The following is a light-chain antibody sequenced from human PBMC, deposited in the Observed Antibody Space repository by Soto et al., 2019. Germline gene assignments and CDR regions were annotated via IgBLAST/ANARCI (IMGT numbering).Light chain of an antibody. CDR3: QQYGSSTWT. CDR1: QSVSSN. J-gene: IGKJ1*01. V-gene: IGKV3-15*01. CDR2: GAS. Sequence: EIVMTQSPATLSVSPGERATLSCRASQSVSSNLAWYQKKPGQAPRLLIYGASTRATGIPARFSGSGSGTDFNLTISRLETEDFAVYYCQQYGSSTWTFGQGTKVDIK.